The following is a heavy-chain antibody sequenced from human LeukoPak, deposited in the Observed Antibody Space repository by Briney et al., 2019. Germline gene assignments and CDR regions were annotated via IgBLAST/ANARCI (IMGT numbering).Heavy chain of an antibody. CDR3: ARTPPYSAGWIYY. CDR2: VNSDGSST. V-gene: IGHV3-74*01. D-gene: IGHD2-15*01. CDR1: GFTFSTYW. Sequence: PGGSLRLSCAASGFTFSTYWMHWVRQAPGKGLVWVSRVNSDGSSTTYADSVKGRFTISRDNAKNTLYLQMNSLRAEDTAVYYLARTPPYSAGWIYYWGQGTLVTVSP. J-gene: IGHJ4*02.